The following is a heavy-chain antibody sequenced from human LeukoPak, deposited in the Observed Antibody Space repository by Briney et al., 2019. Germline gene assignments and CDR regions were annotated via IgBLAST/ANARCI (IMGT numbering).Heavy chain of an antibody. CDR3: AKDGAYIAARPTYFDY. Sequence: GGSLRLSCAASGFTFSSYSMNWVRQAPGKGLEWVSSISSSSSYIYYADSVRGRFTISRDNSKNSLYLQMNSLRTEDTALYYCAKDGAYIAARPTYFDYWGQGTLVTVSS. J-gene: IGHJ4*02. V-gene: IGHV3-21*04. D-gene: IGHD6-6*01. CDR1: GFTFSSYS. CDR2: ISSSSSYI.